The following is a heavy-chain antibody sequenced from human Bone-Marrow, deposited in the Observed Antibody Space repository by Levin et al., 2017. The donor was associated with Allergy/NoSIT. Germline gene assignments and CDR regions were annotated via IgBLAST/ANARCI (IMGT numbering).Heavy chain of an antibody. CDR1: GFTFDDYA. D-gene: IGHD1-1*01. Sequence: SLKISCAASGFTFDDYAMHWVRQAPGKGLEWVSGISWNSGSIGYADSVKGRFTISRDNAKNSLYLQMNSLRAEDTALYYCAKDMVGELERPDYWGQGTLVTVSS. V-gene: IGHV3-9*01. J-gene: IGHJ4*02. CDR2: ISWNSGSI. CDR3: AKDMVGELERPDY.